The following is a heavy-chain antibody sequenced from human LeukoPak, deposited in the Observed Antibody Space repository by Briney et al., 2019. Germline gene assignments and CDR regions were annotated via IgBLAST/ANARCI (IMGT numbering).Heavy chain of an antibody. CDR2: IYYSGST. J-gene: IGHJ4*02. V-gene: IGHV4-39*01. CDR1: GGSISSRSYY. Sequence: SETLSLTCTVSGGSISSRSYYWGWIRQPPGKGLEWIGSIYYSGSTYYNPSLKSRVTISVDTSKNQFSLKLSSVTAADTAVYYCARLTMLRYSYGYYFDYWGQGTLVTASS. D-gene: IGHD5-18*01. CDR3: ARLTMLRYSYGYYFDY.